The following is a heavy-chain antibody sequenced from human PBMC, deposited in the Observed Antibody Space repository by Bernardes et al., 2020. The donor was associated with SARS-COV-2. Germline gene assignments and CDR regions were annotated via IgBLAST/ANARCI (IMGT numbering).Heavy chain of an antibody. CDR3: VRSAGMDV. V-gene: IGHV3-7*03. CDR1: GFDFSDYW. CDR2: IKRDGSET. J-gene: IGHJ6*02. Sequence: GGSLRLSCAGSGFDFSDYWMTWVCQAPGKGLEWVANIKRDGSETYYVDSVKGRFTISRDNAKNLVFLQMNSLRAEDTAVFYCVRSAGMDVWGQGTMVTVSS.